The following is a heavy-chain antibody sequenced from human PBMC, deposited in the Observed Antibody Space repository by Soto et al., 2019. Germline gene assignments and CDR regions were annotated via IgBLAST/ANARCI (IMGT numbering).Heavy chain of an antibody. CDR2: IYYSGST. V-gene: IGHV4-30-4*01. CDR3: ARDRDRVATIAYYGMDV. CDR1: GGSISSGDYY. J-gene: IGHJ6*02. Sequence: PSETLSLTCTVSGGSISSGDYYWSWIRQPPGKGLEWIGYIYYSGSTYYNPSLKSRVTISVDTSKNQFSLKLSSVTAADTAVYYCARDRDRVATIAYYGMDVWGQGTTVTVSS. D-gene: IGHD5-12*01.